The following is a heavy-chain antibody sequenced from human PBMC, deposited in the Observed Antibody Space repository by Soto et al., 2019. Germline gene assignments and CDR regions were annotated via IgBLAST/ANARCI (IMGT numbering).Heavy chain of an antibody. D-gene: IGHD2-15*01. Sequence: ASVKVSCKACGYTFTSYGISWVRQAPGQGLEWMGWISAYNGNTNYAQKLQGRVTMTTDTSTSTAYMELRSLRSDDTAVYYCARTSGIVVVVAATNWFDPWGQGTLVTVSS. CDR3: ARTSGIVVVVAATNWFDP. CDR2: ISAYNGNT. J-gene: IGHJ5*02. V-gene: IGHV1-18*01. CDR1: GYTFTSYG.